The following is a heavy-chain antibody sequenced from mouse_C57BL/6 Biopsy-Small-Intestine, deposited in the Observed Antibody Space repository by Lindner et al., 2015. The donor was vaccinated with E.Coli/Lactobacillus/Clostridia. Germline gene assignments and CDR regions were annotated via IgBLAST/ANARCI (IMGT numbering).Heavy chain of an antibody. CDR1: GYTFTDYY. J-gene: IGHJ2*01. CDR2: INPYNGDT. Sequence: VQLQESGPVLVKPGASVKMSCKASGYTFTDYYMNWVKQSHGKSLEWIGRINPYNGDTFYNQKFKGKATLTVDKSSSTAHMELRSLTSEDSAVYYCARGGDFDYWGQGTTLTVSS. V-gene: IGHV1-20*01. CDR3: ARGGDFDY.